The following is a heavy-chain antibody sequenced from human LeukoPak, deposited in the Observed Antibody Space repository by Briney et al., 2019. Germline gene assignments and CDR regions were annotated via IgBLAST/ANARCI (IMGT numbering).Heavy chain of an antibody. CDR3: AKDSGYSSGWYFV. J-gene: IGHJ4*02. D-gene: IGHD6-19*01. V-gene: IGHV3-23*01. CDR2: ISGSGAST. CDR1: GFTFSSSA. Sequence: GGSLRLSCAASGFTFSSSAMSWVRQAPGKGLEWVSGISGSGASTFYADSVKGRFTLSRDNSKNTLYLQMNSLRAEDTAVYYCAKDSGYSSGWYFVWGQGTLVTVSP.